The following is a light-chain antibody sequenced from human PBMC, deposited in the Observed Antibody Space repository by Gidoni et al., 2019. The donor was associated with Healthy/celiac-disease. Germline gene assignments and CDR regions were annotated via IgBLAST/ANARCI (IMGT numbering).Light chain of an antibody. J-gene: IGLJ2*01. CDR2: QDN. V-gene: IGLV3-1*01. CDR3: QAWDSSTVV. Sequence: SYELTQPPSVSVSPGQTASITCSGDKLGDKYACWYQQRPGQSPVLLIYQDNKRPSGIPERFSGSNSGNTATLTISGTQAMDEADYYCQAWDSSTVVVAGGTKLTVL. CDR1: KLGDKY.